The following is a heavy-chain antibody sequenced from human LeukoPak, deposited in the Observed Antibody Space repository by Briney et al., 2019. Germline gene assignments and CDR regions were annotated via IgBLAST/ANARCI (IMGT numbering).Heavy chain of an antibody. Sequence: GGSLRLSCAASGFTFSSYAMSWVRQDPGKGLEWVSAISGSGGSTYYADSVKGRFTISRDNSKNTLYLQMNSLRAEDTAVYYCAKDPSPTTRYSGGWNPIDYWGQGNLVTVSS. CDR3: AKDPSPTTRYSGGWNPIDY. D-gene: IGHD6-19*01. J-gene: IGHJ4*02. CDR1: GFTFSSYA. V-gene: IGHV3-23*01. CDR2: ISGSGGST.